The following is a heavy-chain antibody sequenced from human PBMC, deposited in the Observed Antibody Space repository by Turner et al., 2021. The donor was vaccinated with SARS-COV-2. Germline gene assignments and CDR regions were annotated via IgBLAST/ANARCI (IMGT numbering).Heavy chain of an antibody. D-gene: IGHD5-18*01. J-gene: IGHJ6*02. Sequence: QLQLQESGPGLVKPSATLSLTCTVAGGSSSSSSYYWGWIRQPPGKGLEWIGNIYYSGSAYYNPSLKSRVTISVDPSKNQFSLKLTSVTAADTAVYYCARLMDTAMDYYGTDVWGQGTTVTVSS. CDR3: ARLMDTAMDYYGTDV. CDR2: IYYSGSA. V-gene: IGHV4-39*01. CDR1: GGSSSSSSYY.